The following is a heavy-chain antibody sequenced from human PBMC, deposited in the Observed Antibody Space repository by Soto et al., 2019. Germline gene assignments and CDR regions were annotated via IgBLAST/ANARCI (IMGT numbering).Heavy chain of an antibody. D-gene: IGHD6-13*01. J-gene: IGHJ5*02. CDR1: GDSVSSNSAA. CDR2: TYYRSKWYN. CDR3: ARDLVLIAAAGPYNWFDP. V-gene: IGHV6-1*01. Sequence: SQTLSLICAISGDSVSSNSAAWNWIRQSPSRGLEWLGRTYYRSKWYNDYAVSVKSRITINPDTSKNQFSLQLNSVTPEDTAVYYCARDLVLIAAAGPYNWFDPWGQGTLVTVSS.